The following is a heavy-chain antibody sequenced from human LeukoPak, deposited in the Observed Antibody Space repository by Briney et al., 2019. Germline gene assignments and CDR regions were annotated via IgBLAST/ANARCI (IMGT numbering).Heavy chain of an antibody. D-gene: IGHD2-2*01. V-gene: IGHV4-59*08. J-gene: IGHJ4*02. Sequence: SETLSLTCTVSGGSISSYYWSWIRQPPGKGLEWIGYIYYSGSTNYNPSLKSRVTISVDTSKNQFSLKLSSVTAADTAVYYCARRLGYCSSTSCSLDYWGQGTLVTVSS. CDR3: ARRLGYCSSTSCSLDY. CDR1: GGSISSYY. CDR2: IYYSGST.